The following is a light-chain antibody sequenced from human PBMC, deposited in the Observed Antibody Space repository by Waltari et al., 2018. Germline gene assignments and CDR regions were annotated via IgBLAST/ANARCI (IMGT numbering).Light chain of an antibody. CDR2: QDS. CDR3: QAWDRNTYVV. V-gene: IGLV3-1*01. J-gene: IGLJ2*01. Sequence: SYEVTQPPSVSVSPGQTASITCSGDKLEDKYVCWYQQKPGQSPVLVLHQDSKRPSGIPERFSGFNSGNTATLTISETQAMDEADYYCQAWDRNTYVVFGGGTELTVL. CDR1: KLEDKY.